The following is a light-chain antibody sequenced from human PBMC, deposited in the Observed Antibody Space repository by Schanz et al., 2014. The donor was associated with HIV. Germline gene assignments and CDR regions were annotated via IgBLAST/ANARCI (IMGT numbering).Light chain of an antibody. CDR1: QTIGRF. J-gene: IGKJ2*01. V-gene: IGKV1-5*03. CDR3: QQCVTYPYT. CDR2: QAS. Sequence: IQMTQSPSTVSASVGDRVTITCRASQTIGRFLAWYQQRPGRSPKLLVYQASILETGVPSRFSGSGSGTSVTLPITSLQPDDFATYYCQQCVTYPYTFGPGTTLDIK.